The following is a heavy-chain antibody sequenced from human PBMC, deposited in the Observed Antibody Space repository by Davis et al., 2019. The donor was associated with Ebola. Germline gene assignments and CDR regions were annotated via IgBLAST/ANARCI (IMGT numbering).Heavy chain of an antibody. V-gene: IGHV3-23*01. CDR3: AKKALQRGQVDY. D-gene: IGHD4-11*01. Sequence: PGGSLRLSCAASGFSSSTHWMSWVRQAPGKGLEWVSAISGSGGSTYYADSVKGRFTISRDNSKNTLYLQMNSLRAEDTSVYYCAKKALQRGQVDYWGQGTLVTVSS. CDR2: ISGSGGST. J-gene: IGHJ4*02. CDR1: GFSSSTHW.